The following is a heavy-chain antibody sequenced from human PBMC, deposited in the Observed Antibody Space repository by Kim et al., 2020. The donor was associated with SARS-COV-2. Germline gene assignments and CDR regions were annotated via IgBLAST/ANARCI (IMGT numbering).Heavy chain of an antibody. CDR2: VSYSGGT. V-gene: IGHV4-61*08. J-gene: IGHJ3*02. D-gene: IGHD6-6*01. Sequence: SETLSLTCTVSGDSVSSFGYYWSWIRQPPGKGLEWIGYVSYSGGTSYNPSLKSRVTISADTPKNQFSLRLNSVTAADTAVYYCARARAFDIWGQGTMVTV. CDR3: ARARAFDI. CDR1: GDSVSSFGYY.